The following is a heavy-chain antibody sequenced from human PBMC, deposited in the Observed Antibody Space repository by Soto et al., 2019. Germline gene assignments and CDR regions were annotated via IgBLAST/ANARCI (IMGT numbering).Heavy chain of an antibody. V-gene: IGHV3-30*18. CDR3: AKVRAITMIVVVTSDAFDI. CDR1: GFTFSSYG. CDR2: ISYDGSNK. Sequence: QVQLVESGGGVVQPGRSLRLSCAASGFTFSSYGMHWVRQAPGKGLEWVAVISYDGSNKYYADSVKGRFTISRDNSKNTLYLQMNSLRAEDTAVYYCAKVRAITMIVVVTSDAFDIWGQGTMVTVSS. J-gene: IGHJ3*02. D-gene: IGHD3-22*01.